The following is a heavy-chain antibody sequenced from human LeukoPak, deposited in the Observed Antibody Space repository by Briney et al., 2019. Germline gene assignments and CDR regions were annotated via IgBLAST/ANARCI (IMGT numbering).Heavy chain of an antibody. J-gene: IGHJ4*02. Sequence: GGSLRLSCEASGFTFSGYWMHWVRQAPGKGLVWVSRINSDGSSTSYADSVKGRFTISRDNAKNTLYLQMNSLRAEDTAMYYCARETASSFYYWGQGTLVTVSS. V-gene: IGHV3-74*01. CDR1: GFTFSGYW. CDR2: INSDGSST. D-gene: IGHD2-21*02. CDR3: ARETASSFYY.